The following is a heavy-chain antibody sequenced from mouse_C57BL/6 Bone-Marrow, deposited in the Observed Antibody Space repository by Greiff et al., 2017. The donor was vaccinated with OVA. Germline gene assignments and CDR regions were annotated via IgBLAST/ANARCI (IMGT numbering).Heavy chain of an antibody. CDR1: GYAFTNYL. V-gene: IGHV1-54*01. J-gene: IGHJ3*01. CDR3: ARRFAY. CDR2: INPGSGGT. Sequence: VQLQQSGAELVRPGPSVKVSCKASGYAFTNYLIEWVKQRPGQGLEWIGVINPGSGGTNYNEKFKGKATLTADKSSSTAYMQLSSLTSEDSAVYFCARRFAYWGQGTLVTVSA.